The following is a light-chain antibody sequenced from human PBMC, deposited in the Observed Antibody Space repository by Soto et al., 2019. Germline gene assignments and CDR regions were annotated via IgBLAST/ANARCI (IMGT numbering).Light chain of an antibody. CDR2: GAS. CDR3: QQYNNWPPVT. V-gene: IGKV3-15*01. J-gene: IGKJ4*01. Sequence: EIVMTQSPATLSVSPGERATLSCRASQSVSSNLAWYQQKPGQAPRLLIYGASTRATGIPARFSGSGSGTEFTLTISSLQSEHFEVYYCQQYNNWPPVTFGGGTKVEIK. CDR1: QSVSSN.